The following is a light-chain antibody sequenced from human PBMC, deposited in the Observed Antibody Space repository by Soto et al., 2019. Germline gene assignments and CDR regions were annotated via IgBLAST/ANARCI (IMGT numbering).Light chain of an antibody. CDR3: QSYDSRRSESVV. Sequence: QSVLTQPPSVSGAPGQRVTISCTGSRSDIGTGYSVHWYKQLPGTAPQLLIFGDTVRASGVPDRFSGSKSGTSASLAIAGLQPEDEADYYCQSYDSRRSESVVFGGGTKVTVL. J-gene: IGLJ2*01. CDR2: GDT. V-gene: IGLV1-40*01. CDR1: RSDIGTGYS.